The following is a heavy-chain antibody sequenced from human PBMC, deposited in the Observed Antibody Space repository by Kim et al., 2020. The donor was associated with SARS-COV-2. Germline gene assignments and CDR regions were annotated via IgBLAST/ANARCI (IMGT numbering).Heavy chain of an antibody. Sequence: GGSLRLSCAASGFTFSSYGMHWVRQAPGKGLEWVAVIWYDGSNKYYADSVKGRFTISRDNSKNTLYLQMNSLRAEDTAVYYCARGEQQLGGGNYYYGMDVWGQGTTVTVSS. D-gene: IGHD6-13*01. CDR2: IWYDGSNK. CDR3: ARGEQQLGGGNYYYGMDV. V-gene: IGHV3-33*08. J-gene: IGHJ6*02. CDR1: GFTFSSYG.